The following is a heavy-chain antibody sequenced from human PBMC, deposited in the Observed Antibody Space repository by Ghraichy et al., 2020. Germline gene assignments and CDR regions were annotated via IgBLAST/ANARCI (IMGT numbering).Heavy chain of an antibody. V-gene: IGHV3-30-3*01. J-gene: IGHJ4*02. Sequence: GESLNISCAASGFTFSSYAMHWVRQAPGKGLEWVAVISYDGSNKYYADSVKGRFTISRDNSKNTLYLQMNSLRAEDTAVYYCATTPPETVVLFDYWGQGTLVTVSS. CDR1: GFTFSSYA. D-gene: IGHD4-23*01. CDR2: ISYDGSNK. CDR3: ATTPPETVVLFDY.